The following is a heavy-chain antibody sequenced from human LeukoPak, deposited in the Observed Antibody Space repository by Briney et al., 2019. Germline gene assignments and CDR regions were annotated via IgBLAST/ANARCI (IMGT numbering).Heavy chain of an antibody. D-gene: IGHD3-3*01. CDR2: ISYDGSNK. CDR3: ARDFYDFWSGSIRFDP. V-gene: IGHV3-30*03. CDR1: GFTFSSYG. Sequence: PGGSLRLSCAASGFTFSSYGMHWVRQAPGKGLEWVAVISYDGSNKYYADSVKGRFTISRDNSKNTLYLQMNSLRAEDTAVYYCARDFYDFWSGSIRFDPWGQGTLVTVSS. J-gene: IGHJ5*02.